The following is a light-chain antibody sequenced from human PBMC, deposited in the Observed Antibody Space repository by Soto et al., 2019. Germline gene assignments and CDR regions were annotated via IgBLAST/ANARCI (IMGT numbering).Light chain of an antibody. CDR1: QRISDW. Sequence: DIQMAQSPSTLSASIGDRVAMTCRASQRISDWLAWFQLKPGKAPKLLIYDASSLESGVPSRFSGSGSGTEFTLTISSLQPDDFATYYCQQYNNYSTFGQGTKVDIK. J-gene: IGKJ1*01. V-gene: IGKV1-5*01. CDR3: QQYNNYST. CDR2: DAS.